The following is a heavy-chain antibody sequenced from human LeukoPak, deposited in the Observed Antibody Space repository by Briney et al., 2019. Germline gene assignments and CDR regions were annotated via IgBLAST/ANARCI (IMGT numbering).Heavy chain of an antibody. CDR2: INPNSGGT. J-gene: IGHJ3*02. CDR3: ARDSSCGAFDI. V-gene: IGHV1-2*02. D-gene: IGHD6-13*01. CDR1: GHTFTNYD. Sequence: GSVKVSCKASGHTFTNYDINWVRQATGQGLEWMGWINPNSGGTNYAQKFQGRVTMTRDTSISTAYMELSRLRSDDTAVYYCARDSSCGAFDIWGQGTMVTVSS.